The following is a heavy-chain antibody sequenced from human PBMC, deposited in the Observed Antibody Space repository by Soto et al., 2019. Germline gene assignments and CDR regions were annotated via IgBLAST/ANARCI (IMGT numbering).Heavy chain of an antibody. V-gene: IGHV4-4*02. D-gene: IGHD2-2*01. Sequence: QVQLQASGPGLVKPSGTLSLTCTVSGDSVSSNNWWNWVRQSPGKGLDWIGETHPTGNSNYHPSLKSRVTISVDTSKNPFSLILTSVTAADTAVYFCASVRAGCSRASCFLDDWGRGTLVTVSS. CDR2: THPTGNS. J-gene: IGHJ4*02. CDR3: ASVRAGCSRASCFLDD. CDR1: GDSVSSNNW.